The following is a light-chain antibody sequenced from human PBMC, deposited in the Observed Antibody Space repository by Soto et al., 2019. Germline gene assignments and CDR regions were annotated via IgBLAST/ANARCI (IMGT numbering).Light chain of an antibody. J-gene: IGKJ1*01. V-gene: IGKV1-5*03. CDR2: KAS. CDR1: QSISTW. Sequence: DVQMTHSPSSLSASVGDRVTFTCRASQSISTWLAWYQQKPGKAPKLLIYKASSLESGVPSRFSGSGSETEFTLTISSLQPDDFATYYCQQYNSYSTFGQGTKVDIK. CDR3: QQYNSYST.